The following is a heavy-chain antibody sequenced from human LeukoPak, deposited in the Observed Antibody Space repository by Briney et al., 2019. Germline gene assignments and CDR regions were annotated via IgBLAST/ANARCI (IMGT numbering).Heavy chain of an antibody. J-gene: IGHJ4*02. CDR2: IKEDGSEK. Sequence: PGGSLRLSCAASGFTFSSYWMSWVRQAPGKGLEWVANIKEDGSEKNYVGSVKGRFSISRDNAKNSLFLQMNGLRAEDTAVYYCARSGLDYGDRNIDYWGQGTLVTVSS. V-gene: IGHV3-7*01. CDR3: ARSGLDYGDRNIDY. D-gene: IGHD4-17*01. CDR1: GFTFSSYW.